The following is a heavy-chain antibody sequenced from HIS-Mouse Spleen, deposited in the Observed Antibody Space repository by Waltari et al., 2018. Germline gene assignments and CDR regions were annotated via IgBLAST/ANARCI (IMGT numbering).Heavy chain of an antibody. D-gene: IGHD6-13*01. CDR2: IYYSGST. V-gene: IGHV4-39*07. J-gene: IGHJ2*01. CDR3: AREIPYSSSWYDWYFDL. Sequence: QLQLQESGPGLVKPSETLSLTRTVPGRSISSSSYYWAWVRHPPGKGLEWIGSIYYSGSTYYNPSLKSRVTISVDTSKNQFSLKLSSVTAADTAVYYCAREIPYSSSWYDWYFDLWGRGTLVTVSS. CDR1: GRSISSSSYY.